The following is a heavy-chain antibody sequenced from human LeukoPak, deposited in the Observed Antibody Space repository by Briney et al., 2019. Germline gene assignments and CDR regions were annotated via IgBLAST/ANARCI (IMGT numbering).Heavy chain of an antibody. V-gene: IGHV4-59*08. CDR1: GGSISSYY. CDR2: IYYSGST. CDR3: ASAIRDGYYSVEYFDY. D-gene: IGHD3-22*01. Sequence: SETLSLTCTVSGGSISSYYWSWIRQPPGKGLEWIGYIYYSGSTNYNPSLKSRVTISVDTSKNQFSLKLSSVTAADTAVYYCASAIRDGYYSVEYFDYWGQGTLVTVSS. J-gene: IGHJ4*02.